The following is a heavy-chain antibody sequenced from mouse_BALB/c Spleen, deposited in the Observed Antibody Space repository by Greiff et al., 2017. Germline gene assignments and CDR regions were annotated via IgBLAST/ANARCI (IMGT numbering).Heavy chain of an antibody. J-gene: IGHJ4*01. V-gene: IGHV5-17*02. CDR2: ISSGSSTI. D-gene: IGHD2-3*01. Sequence: DVKLVESGGGLVQPGGSRKLSCAASGFTFSSFGMHWVRQSPEKGLEWVAYISSGSSTIYYADTVKGRFTISRDNPKNTLFLQMTSLRSEDTAMYYCARDGYYVRNAMDYWGQGTSVPVSS. CDR1: GFTFSSFG. CDR3: ARDGYYVRNAMDY.